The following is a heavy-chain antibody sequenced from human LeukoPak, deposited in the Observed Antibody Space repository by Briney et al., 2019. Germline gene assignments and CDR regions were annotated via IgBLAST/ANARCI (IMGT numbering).Heavy chain of an antibody. V-gene: IGHV3-23*01. Sequence: GGSLRLSCAASGFTFSSYGMSWVRQAPGKGLEWVSTISRSGVATYYANSVKGRFTISRDNSKNTVYLQMNSLRAEDTAIYYCAKHSHDGSAPYYEVQLDYWGQGTLVTVSS. CDR3: AKHSHDGSAPYYEVQLDY. J-gene: IGHJ4*02. CDR2: ISRSGVAT. CDR1: GFTFSSYG. D-gene: IGHD3-22*01.